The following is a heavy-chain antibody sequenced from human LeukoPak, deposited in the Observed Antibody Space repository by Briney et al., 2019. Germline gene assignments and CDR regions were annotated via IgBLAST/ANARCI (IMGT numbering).Heavy chain of an antibody. V-gene: IGHV3-7*01. CDR1: GFTFTNNF. J-gene: IGHJ4*02. D-gene: IGHD6-13*01. CDR3: AREPPYSGSWTDFDY. CDR2: IKQDGSEK. Sequence: GGSLRLSCAASGFTFTNNFMSWVRQVPGKGLEWVANIKQDGSEKTYADSVKGRFTISRDNAKNSLYLQMNSLRAEDTAVYYCAREPPYSGSWTDFDYWGQGTLVTVSS.